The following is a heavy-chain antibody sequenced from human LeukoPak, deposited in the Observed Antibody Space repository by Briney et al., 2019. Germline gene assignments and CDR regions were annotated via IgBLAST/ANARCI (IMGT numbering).Heavy chain of an antibody. D-gene: IGHD3-22*01. CDR3: TTPLTSGYHVDY. V-gene: IGHV3-15*01. CDR1: GFTFSNAW. CDR2: IKSKTDGGTT. J-gene: IGHJ4*02. Sequence: GGSLRLSCAASGFTFSNAWMTWVRQAPGKGLEWVGRIKSKTDGGTTDYAAPVKGRFTISRDDSKNTLYLQMNSLKTEDTAVYYCTTPLTSGYHVDYWGQGILVTVSS.